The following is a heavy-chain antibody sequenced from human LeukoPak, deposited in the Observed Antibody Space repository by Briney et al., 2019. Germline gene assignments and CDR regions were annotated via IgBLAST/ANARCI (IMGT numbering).Heavy chain of an antibody. J-gene: IGHJ4*02. Sequence: SVKVSCKASGGTFSSYAISWVGQAPGQRLEWMGRIIPIFGTANYAQKFQGRVTITTDESTSTAYVELSSLRSEDTAVYYCARDARGYCSGGSCLFDYWGQGTLVTVSS. V-gene: IGHV1-69*05. CDR3: ARDARGYCSGGSCLFDY. CDR1: GGTFSSYA. D-gene: IGHD2-15*01. CDR2: IIPIFGTA.